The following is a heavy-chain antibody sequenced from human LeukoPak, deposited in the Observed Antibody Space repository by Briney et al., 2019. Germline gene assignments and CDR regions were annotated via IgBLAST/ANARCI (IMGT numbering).Heavy chain of an antibody. J-gene: IGHJ6*03. V-gene: IGHV3-23*01. CDR1: GFTFSSFP. CDR2: ISGGGVST. D-gene: IGHD6-6*01. CDR3: TREYSSSSADYYYYYMDV. Sequence: GGSLRLSCAASGFTFSSFPMSWVRQAPGKGLEWVSVISGGGVSTYYADSVKGRFTISRDNSKNTLYLQMNSLRAEDTAVYYCTREYSSSSADYYYYYMDVWGKGTTVTVSS.